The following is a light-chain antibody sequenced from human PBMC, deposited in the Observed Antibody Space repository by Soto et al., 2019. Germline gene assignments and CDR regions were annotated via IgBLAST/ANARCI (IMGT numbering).Light chain of an antibody. Sequence: QSVLTQPASGSGSPGQSITISCTGTSGDVGGYNYVSWYQQHPGKAPKLMIYDVSNRPSGVSKRFSGSKSGNTASLAISGLQAEDEADYYCSSYTSSSTRVFGTGTKVTVL. CDR2: DVS. V-gene: IGLV2-14*01. CDR3: SSYTSSSTRV. J-gene: IGLJ1*01. CDR1: SGDVGGYNY.